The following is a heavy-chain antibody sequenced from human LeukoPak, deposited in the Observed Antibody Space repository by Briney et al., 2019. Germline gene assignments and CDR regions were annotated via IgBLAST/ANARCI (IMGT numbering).Heavy chain of an antibody. CDR3: ARDRPEGAMDY. CDR2: INPSGGST. Sequence: ASVKVSCKASGYTFTDYYIHWVRQAPGQGLEWMGIINPSGGSTSYAQKFQGRVTMTRDTSTSTVYMELSSLRSEDTAVYYCARDRPEGAMDYWGQGTLVTVSS. V-gene: IGHV1-46*01. J-gene: IGHJ4*02. CDR1: GYTFTDYY. D-gene: IGHD1-26*01.